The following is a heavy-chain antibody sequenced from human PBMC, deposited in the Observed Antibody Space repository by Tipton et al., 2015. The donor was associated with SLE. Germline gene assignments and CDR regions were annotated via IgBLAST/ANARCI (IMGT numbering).Heavy chain of an antibody. Sequence: LRLSCAVYGGSFSGYYWSWIRQPPGKGLEWIGEINHSGSTNYNPSLKSRVTISVDTSKNQFSLKLSSVTAADTAVYYCASAGDIVVVPAANFLPRDYYYGMDVWGQGTTVTVSS. CDR1: GGSFSGYY. V-gene: IGHV4-34*01. CDR2: INHSGST. D-gene: IGHD2-2*01. CDR3: ASAGDIVVVPAANFLPRDYYYGMDV. J-gene: IGHJ6*02.